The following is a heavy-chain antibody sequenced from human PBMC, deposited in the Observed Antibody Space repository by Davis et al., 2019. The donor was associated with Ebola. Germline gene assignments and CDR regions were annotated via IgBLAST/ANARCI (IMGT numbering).Heavy chain of an antibody. CDR2: ISSSGSTI. CDR1: GFTFSDYY. CDR3: ARDHPEGKVLNY. D-gene: IGHD1-1*01. Sequence: GESLKISCAASGFTFSDYYMSWIRQAPGKGLEWVSYISSSGSTIYYADSVKGRFTISRDNAKNTLFLQMDSLGVEDTAVYYCARDHPEGKVLNYWGQGTLVTVSS. J-gene: IGHJ4*02. V-gene: IGHV3-11*04.